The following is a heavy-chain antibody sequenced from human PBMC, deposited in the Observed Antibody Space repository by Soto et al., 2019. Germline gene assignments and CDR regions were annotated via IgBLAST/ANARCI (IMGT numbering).Heavy chain of an antibody. CDR2: INTNSGGT. V-gene: IGHV1-2*02. CDR1: GYTFTRYY. Sequence: ASVKVTCEASGYTFTRYYMHWLRRPPGQGLGWMGWINTNSGGTNYAQKFQGRVTMTRDTSISTAYMELSRLRSDDTAVYYCTRLGAGNDFWSGPFDYWGQGTLVTVS. CDR3: TRLGAGNDFWSGPFDY. D-gene: IGHD3-3*01. J-gene: IGHJ4*02.